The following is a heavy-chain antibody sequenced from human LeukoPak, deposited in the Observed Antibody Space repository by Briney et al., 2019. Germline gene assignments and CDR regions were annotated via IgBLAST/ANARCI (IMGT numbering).Heavy chain of an antibody. CDR3: ARRGYCGIACSPISHFDL. CDR1: GYTFIANY. CDR2: LNPNSGVT. J-gene: IGHJ2*01. Sequence: ASVKVSCKASGYTFIANYMHWVRQAPGQGLEWMGWLNPNSGVTNYAKKFRGSVTMTRGTSIPTAYMEMSGLRSDDTALYYCARRGYCGIACSPISHFDLCGGGALVTVSS. V-gene: IGHV1-2*02. D-gene: IGHD2-21*02.